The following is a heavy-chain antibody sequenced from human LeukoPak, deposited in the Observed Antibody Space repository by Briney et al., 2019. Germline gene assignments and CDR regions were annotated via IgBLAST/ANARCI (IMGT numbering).Heavy chain of an antibody. CDR2: ISGSSSYT. V-gene: IGHV3-11*03. D-gene: IGHD1-26*01. Sequence: GGSLRLSCAASGFTFSDYYMSWIRQAPGKGLEWVSYISGSSSYTYYADSVKGRFTISRDNAKNSQYLQMNSLRAEDTAVYYCARVRGSYAIDYWGQGTLVTVS. J-gene: IGHJ4*02. CDR1: GFTFSDYY. CDR3: ARVRGSYAIDY.